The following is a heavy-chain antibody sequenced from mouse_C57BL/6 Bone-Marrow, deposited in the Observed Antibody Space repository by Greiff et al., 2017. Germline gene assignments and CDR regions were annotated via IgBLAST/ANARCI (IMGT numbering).Heavy chain of an antibody. CDR1: GYTFTSYW. CDR3: AISAGSIYAWFAY. Sequence: VQLQQPGAELVKPGASVKVSCKASGYTFTSYWMHWVKQRPGQGLEWIGRLHPSDSDTNYNQKFKGKATLTVDKSSSTAYMQLSSLTSEDSAVYYCAISAGSIYAWFAYWGQGTLVTVSA. J-gene: IGHJ3*01. D-gene: IGHD1-1*01. CDR2: LHPSDSDT. V-gene: IGHV1-74*01.